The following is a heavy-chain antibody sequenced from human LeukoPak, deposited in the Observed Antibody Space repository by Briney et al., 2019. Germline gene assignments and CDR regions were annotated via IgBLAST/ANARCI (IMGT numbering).Heavy chain of an antibody. CDR2: ISSGSSYT. J-gene: IGHJ4*02. CDR3: AGSSGWARYFDY. D-gene: IGHD6-19*01. V-gene: IGHV3-11*03. Sequence: GGSLRLSCAASGFTFSDYYMSWIRQAPGKGLEWVSYISSGSSYTNYADSVKGRFTISRDNAKNSLYLQMNSLRAEDTAVYYCAGSSGWARYFDYWGQGTLVTVSS. CDR1: GFTFSDYY.